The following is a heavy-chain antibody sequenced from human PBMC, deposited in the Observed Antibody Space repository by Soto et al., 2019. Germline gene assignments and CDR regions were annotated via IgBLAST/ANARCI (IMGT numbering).Heavy chain of an antibody. D-gene: IGHD3-10*01. V-gene: IGHV3-33*01. Sequence: GSLRLSCAASGFTFSNYGMHWVRQAPGKGLEWVAVIWYDGSNKYYADSVKGRFTISRDNSKNTLYLQMNSLRAEDTAVYYCASSRYYYNSGIFLHEFDPWGQGTLVTVSS. CDR2: IWYDGSNK. CDR1: GFTFSNYG. CDR3: ASSRYYYNSGIFLHEFDP. J-gene: IGHJ5*02.